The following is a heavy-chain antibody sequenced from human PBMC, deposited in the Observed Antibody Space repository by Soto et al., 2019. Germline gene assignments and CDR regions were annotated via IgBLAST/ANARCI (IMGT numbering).Heavy chain of an antibody. D-gene: IGHD3-9*01. CDR1: GFTFSSYE. V-gene: IGHV3-48*03. CDR3: ARDPSHYDILTGYYNYYGMDV. Sequence: LRLSCAASGFTFSSYEMNWVRQAPGKGLEWVSYISSSGSTIYYADSVKGRFTISRDNAKNSLYLQMNSLRAEDTAVYYCARDPSHYDILTGYYNYYGMDVWGQGALVTVSS. J-gene: IGHJ6*02. CDR2: ISSSGSTI.